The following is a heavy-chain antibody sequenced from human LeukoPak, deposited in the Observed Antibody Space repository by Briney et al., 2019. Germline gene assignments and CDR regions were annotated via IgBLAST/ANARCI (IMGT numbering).Heavy chain of an antibody. D-gene: IGHD4-17*01. CDR2: IKHDGSEK. CDR1: GFTFSSHW. CDR3: AREARDYGDLD. J-gene: IGHJ4*02. Sequence: PGGSLRLSCAASGFTFSSHWMTWVRQAPGMGLEWVANIKHDGSEKYYVDSVKGRFTISRDNAKNSLYLQMNSLRAEDTAVYYCAREARDYGDLDWGQGTLVTVSS. V-gene: IGHV3-7*01.